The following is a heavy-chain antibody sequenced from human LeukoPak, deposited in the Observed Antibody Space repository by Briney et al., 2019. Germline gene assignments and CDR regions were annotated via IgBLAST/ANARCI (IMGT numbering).Heavy chain of an antibody. CDR1: GGSFSGYY. D-gene: IGHD6-6*01. Sequence: SETLSLTCAVYGGSFSGYYGSWIRQPPGKGLEWIGETNHSGSTNYNPSLKSRVTISVDTSKNQFSLKLSSVTAADTAVYYCARGSRIAAQDYWGQGTLVTVSS. CDR2: TNHSGST. J-gene: IGHJ4*02. V-gene: IGHV4-34*01. CDR3: ARGSRIAAQDY.